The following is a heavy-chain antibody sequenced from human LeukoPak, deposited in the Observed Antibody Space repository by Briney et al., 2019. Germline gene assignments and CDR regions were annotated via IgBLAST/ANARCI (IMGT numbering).Heavy chain of an antibody. CDR1: GFSFPDYA. CDR2: VKSKAFGGTA. J-gene: IGHJ4*02. Sequence: GGSLRLSCTTSGFSFPDYAMAWVRQAPGRGLEWVGFVKSKAFGGTAESAASVKGRFTISRDDSNSIAYLQMNSLKTEDTGVYYCTREALSRGVFTDYRGQGTLVTVSS. V-gene: IGHV3-49*04. CDR3: TREALSRGVFTDY. D-gene: IGHD2/OR15-2a*01.